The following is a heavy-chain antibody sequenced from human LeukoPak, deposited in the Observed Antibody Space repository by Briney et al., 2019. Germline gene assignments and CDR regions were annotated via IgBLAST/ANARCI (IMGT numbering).Heavy chain of an antibody. CDR2: IHSNPKTI. D-gene: IGHD4-17*01. CDR1: GFTFGDYQ. V-gene: IGHV3-11*01. Sequence: SPGGSLRLSCEASGFTFGDYQMSWIRQAPGKGLEWISYIHSNPKTIYCADSAKGRFTISRDNAKNSLYLQMNSLRVDDTAVYYCARSGYGDYNYWGQGTRVTVSS. CDR3: ARSGYGDYNY. J-gene: IGHJ4*02.